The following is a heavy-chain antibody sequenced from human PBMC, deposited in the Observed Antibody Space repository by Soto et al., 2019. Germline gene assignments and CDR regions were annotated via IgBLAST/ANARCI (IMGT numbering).Heavy chain of an antibody. CDR2: ISGSGGST. Sequence: GGSLRLSCAASGFTLSSYAMSWVRQAPGKGLEWVSAISGSGGSTYYADSVKGRFTISRDNSKNTLYLQMNSLRAEDTAVYYCAKDPLVPAAHPNWFDPWGQGTLVTVSS. J-gene: IGHJ5*02. CDR3: AKDPLVPAAHPNWFDP. CDR1: GFTLSSYA. D-gene: IGHD2-2*01. V-gene: IGHV3-23*01.